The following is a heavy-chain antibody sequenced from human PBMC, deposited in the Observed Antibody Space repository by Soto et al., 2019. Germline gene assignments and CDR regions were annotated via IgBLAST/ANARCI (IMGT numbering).Heavy chain of an antibody. CDR3: ARWHSSSGYYGMDV. CDR2: IYYSGST. CDR1: GGSMNNYY. D-gene: IGHD6-25*01. V-gene: IGHV4-59*01. Sequence: HVQVQESGPGLVKPSETLSLTCTVSGGSMNNYYWSWIRQPPGKGLEWIAYIYYSGSTNYNPSFKSRVIVSVDTSRNQFSPKLSSLTAADTAVYYCARWHSSSGYYGMDVWGQGTTVTVSS. J-gene: IGHJ6*02.